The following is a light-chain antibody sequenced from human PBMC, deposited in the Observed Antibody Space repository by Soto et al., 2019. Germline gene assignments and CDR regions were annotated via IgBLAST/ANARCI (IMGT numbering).Light chain of an antibody. V-gene: IGLV2-8*01. CDR1: SSDVGGYNY. J-gene: IGLJ1*01. CDR3: SSYAGSNNYV. Sequence: QSVLTQPPSASGSPGQSVTISCTGTSSDVGGYNYVSWYQQHPGKAPELMIYEVSNRPSGVPDRFSGSKSGNTASLTVSGLQAEDEADYYCSSYAGSNNYVFGTGTKVTVL. CDR2: EVS.